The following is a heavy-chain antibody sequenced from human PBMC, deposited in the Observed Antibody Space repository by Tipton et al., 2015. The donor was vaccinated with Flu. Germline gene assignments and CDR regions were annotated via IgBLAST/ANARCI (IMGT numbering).Heavy chain of an antibody. CDR2: ISRGGST. CDR1: GDSIRSNYY. CDR3: ARRDYSNYVSEPKNWFDS. Sequence: TLSLTCTVSGDSIRSNYYWAWIRQPPGKGLEWIGQISRGGSTYYNSSLQSRVTLSVDSSRNQFSLKVRSVTASDTAIYYCARRDYSNYVSEPKNWFDSWGQGTLVTVSS. D-gene: IGHD4-11*01. J-gene: IGHJ5*01. V-gene: IGHV4-38-2*02.